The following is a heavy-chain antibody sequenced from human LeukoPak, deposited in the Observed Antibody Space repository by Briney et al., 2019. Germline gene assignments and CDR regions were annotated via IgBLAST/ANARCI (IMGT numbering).Heavy chain of an antibody. CDR3: ARGFGSGATSHYYYGRDV. CDR1: GGTFSSYA. CDR2: IIPIFGTA. Sequence: ASVTVSCKASGGTFSSYAISWVRQAPGQGLEWMGGIIPIFGTANYAQKFQGRVTITADESTSTAYMELSSLRSEDTAVYYCARGFGSGATSHYYYGRDVWGQGTTVTVSS. V-gene: IGHV1-69*13. D-gene: IGHD2-15*01. J-gene: IGHJ6*02.